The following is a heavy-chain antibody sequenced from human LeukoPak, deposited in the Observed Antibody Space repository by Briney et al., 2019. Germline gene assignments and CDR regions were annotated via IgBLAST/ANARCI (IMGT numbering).Heavy chain of an antibody. CDR3: ARDVHSGSYYAHWFDP. Sequence: SETLSLTCTVSGGAISSYYWSWIRQPAGKGLEWIGRIYTSGGTNYNPSLKSRVTMSVDTSKNQFSLKLSSVTAADTAVYYCARDVHSGSYYAHWFDPWGQGTLVTVSS. CDR2: IYTSGGT. D-gene: IGHD1-26*01. CDR1: GGAISSYY. V-gene: IGHV4-4*07. J-gene: IGHJ5*02.